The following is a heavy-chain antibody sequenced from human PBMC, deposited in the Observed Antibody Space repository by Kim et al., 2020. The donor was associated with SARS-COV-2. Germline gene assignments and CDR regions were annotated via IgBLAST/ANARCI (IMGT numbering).Heavy chain of an antibody. D-gene: IGHD6-13*01. J-gene: IGHJ4*02. CDR2: IYYSGST. CDR1: GGSISSGGYY. V-gene: IGHV4-31*03. Sequence: SETLSLTCTVSGGSISSGGYYWSWIRQHPGKGLEWIGYIYYSGSTYYNPSLKSRVTISVDTSKNQFSLKLSSVTAADTAVYYCARAQRHFSSSQFDYWGQGTLVTVSS. CDR3: ARAQRHFSSSQFDY.